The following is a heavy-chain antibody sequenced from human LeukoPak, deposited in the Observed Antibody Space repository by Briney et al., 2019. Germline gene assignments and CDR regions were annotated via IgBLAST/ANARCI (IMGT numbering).Heavy chain of an antibody. CDR3: AKDNSGHDLPDY. V-gene: IGHV3-30*18. Sequence: GGSLRLSCAASGFTFSSYWMSWVRQAPGKGLEWVALISYDGADKYYADSVKGRFTISRENSKNTLFLQMNNVRGEDAAVYYCAKDNSGHDLPDYWGQGTLVTVSS. D-gene: IGHD5-12*01. J-gene: IGHJ4*02. CDR1: GFTFSSYW. CDR2: ISYDGADK.